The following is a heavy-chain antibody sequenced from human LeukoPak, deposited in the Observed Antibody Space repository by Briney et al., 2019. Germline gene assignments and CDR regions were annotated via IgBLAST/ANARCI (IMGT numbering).Heavy chain of an antibody. V-gene: IGHV1-8*02. D-gene: IGHD2-2*01. Sequence: ASVRVSCKTSGYAFSTYDIHWLRQAAGQGLEWMGWMNPNSANTGFAQKFQGRAAITRDTSTATAYLELSGLTSEDTAVYYCARAIRYQLLSDYWGQGTLVTVSS. J-gene: IGHJ4*02. CDR3: ARAIRYQLLSDY. CDR1: GYAFSTYD. CDR2: MNPNSANT.